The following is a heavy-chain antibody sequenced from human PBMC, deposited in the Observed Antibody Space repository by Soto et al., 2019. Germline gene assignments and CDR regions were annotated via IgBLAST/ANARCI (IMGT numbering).Heavy chain of an antibody. CDR3: AKDLSGGDGYNWASDY. Sequence: PGGSLRLSCAASGFTFSSYAMSWVRQAPGKGLEWVSAISGSGGSTYYADSVKGRFTISRDNSKNTLYLQMNSLRAEDTAVYYCAKDLSGGDGYNWASDYWGQGTLVTVSS. V-gene: IGHV3-23*01. CDR1: GFTFSSYA. J-gene: IGHJ4*02. CDR2: ISGSGGST. D-gene: IGHD2-21*01.